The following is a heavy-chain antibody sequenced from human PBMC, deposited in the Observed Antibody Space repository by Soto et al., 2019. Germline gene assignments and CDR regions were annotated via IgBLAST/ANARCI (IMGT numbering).Heavy chain of an antibody. CDR1: GFTFSSYS. CDR2: ISVGSGHI. J-gene: IGHJ5*02. CDR3: ARTDRTLDP. D-gene: IGHD3-22*01. Sequence: EVQLVESGGGLVKPGGSLRLSCAASGFTFSSYSMNWVRQAPGKGLEWVSSISVGSGHIYYADSVKGRFTISRDNAKNSLYLQMNSLRAEDTAVCYCARTDRTLDPWGQGTLVTVSS. V-gene: IGHV3-21*06.